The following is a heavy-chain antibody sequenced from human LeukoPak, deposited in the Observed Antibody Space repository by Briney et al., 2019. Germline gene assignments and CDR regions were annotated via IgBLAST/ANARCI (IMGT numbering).Heavy chain of an antibody. J-gene: IGHJ2*01. Sequence: ASETLSLTCSVSGGSISSHYWSWIRQPAGKGLEWIGRIYTSGSTNYNPSLKSRVTMSVDTSKNQFSLKLSSVTAADTAVYYCASHKRDCSSTSCQLMGFEYWYFDLWGRGTLVTVSS. CDR1: GGSISSHY. CDR3: ASHKRDCSSTSCQLMGFEYWYFDL. D-gene: IGHD2-2*01. V-gene: IGHV4-4*07. CDR2: IYTSGST.